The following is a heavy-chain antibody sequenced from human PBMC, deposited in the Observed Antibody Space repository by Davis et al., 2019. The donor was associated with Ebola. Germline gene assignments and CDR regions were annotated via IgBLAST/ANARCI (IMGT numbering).Heavy chain of an antibody. V-gene: IGHV4-59*08. Sequence: GSLRLSCTVSDGSISSYYWSWIRQPPGKGLEWIGYIYYSGSTNYNPSLKSRVTISVDTSKNQFSLKLSSVTAADTAVYYCARVRSYTWFDPWGQGTLVTVSS. CDR2: IYYSGST. CDR1: DGSISSYY. CDR3: ARVRSYTWFDP. J-gene: IGHJ5*02. D-gene: IGHD1-26*01.